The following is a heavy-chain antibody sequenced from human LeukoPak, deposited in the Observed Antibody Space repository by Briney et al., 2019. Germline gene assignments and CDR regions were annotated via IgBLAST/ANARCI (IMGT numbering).Heavy chain of an antibody. CDR3: ARVNSIVAGYFDY. V-gene: IGHV3-33*08. J-gene: IGHJ4*02. Sequence: GGSLRLSCAASGFTFSSYAMHWVRQAPGKGLEWVAVIWYDGSNKYYADSVKGRFTISRDNSKNTLYLQMNSLRAEDTAVYYCARVNSIVAGYFDYWGQGNLVTVSS. CDR2: IWYDGSNK. CDR1: GFTFSSYA. D-gene: IGHD3-22*01.